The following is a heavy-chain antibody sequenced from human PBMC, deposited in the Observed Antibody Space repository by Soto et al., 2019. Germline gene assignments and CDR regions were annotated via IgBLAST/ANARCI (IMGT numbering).Heavy chain of an antibody. CDR2: ISNSGNTI. CDR3: ARIGDCGGDCDAVDS. CDR1: AFTLTDYY. D-gene: IGHD2-21*02. V-gene: IGHV3-11*01. J-gene: IGHJ3*02. Sequence: GGSLRLSCEASAFTLTDYYMSWSRQAPGKGLEWLSYISNSGNTIYYADSVKGRFTSSRDSAKNSLFLEMNSLRAEDTAVDYCARIGDCGGDCDAVDSWGQGTMVSVSS.